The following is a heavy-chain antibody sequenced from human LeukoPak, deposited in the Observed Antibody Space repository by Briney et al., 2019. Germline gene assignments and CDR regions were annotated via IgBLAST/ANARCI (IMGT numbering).Heavy chain of an antibody. Sequence: ASVKVSCKASGYTFTGYYMHWVREAPGQGLEWMGWINPNSGGTNYAQKFQGRVTMTRDTSISTAYMELSRLRSDDTAMYYCARPWYYYGSGSHCYYMDVWGKGTTVTVSS. D-gene: IGHD3-10*01. CDR1: GYTFTGYY. CDR3: ARPWYYYGSGSHCYYMDV. J-gene: IGHJ6*03. CDR2: INPNSGGT. V-gene: IGHV1-2*02.